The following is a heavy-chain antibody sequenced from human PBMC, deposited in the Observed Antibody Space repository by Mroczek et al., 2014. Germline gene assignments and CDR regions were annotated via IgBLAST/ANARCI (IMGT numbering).Heavy chain of an antibody. D-gene: IGHD3-9*01. J-gene: IGHJ5*02. Sequence: QVQLQQWGAGLLKPSETLSLTCAVYGGSFSGYYWSWIRQPPGKGLEWIGEINHSGSTNYNPSLKSRVTISVDTSKNQFSLKLSSVTAADTAVYYCARGAVIQIPYYDILTGYIPSPRGNWFDPWGQGTLVTVSS. CDR1: GGSFSGYY. CDR3: ARGAVIQIPYYDILTGYIPSPRGNWFDP. V-gene: IGHV4-34*01. CDR2: INHSGST.